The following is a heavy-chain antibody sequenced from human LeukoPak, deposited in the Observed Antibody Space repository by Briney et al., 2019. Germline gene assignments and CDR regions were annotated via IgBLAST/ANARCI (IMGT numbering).Heavy chain of an antibody. J-gene: IGHJ6*03. Sequence: PVKVSCKASGGTFSSYAISWVRQAPGQGLEWMGGIIPIFGTANYAQKFQGRVTVTADKSTSTAYMELSSLRAEDTAVYYCARASGWYERGPDYYYYYLDVWGKGTTVTVSS. CDR3: ARASGWYERGPDYYYYYLDV. D-gene: IGHD6-19*01. CDR2: IIPIFGTA. V-gene: IGHV1-69*06. CDR1: GGTFSSYA.